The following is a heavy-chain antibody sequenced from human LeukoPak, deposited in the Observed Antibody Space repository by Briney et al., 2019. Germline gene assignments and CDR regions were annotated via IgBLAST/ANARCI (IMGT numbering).Heavy chain of an antibody. CDR3: ARARDHYDYVWGSYRYSYFDY. D-gene: IGHD3-16*02. V-gene: IGHV3-33*01. CDR1: GFTFSSYG. Sequence: GRSLRLSCAASGFTFSSYGMHWVRQAPGKGLEWVAVIWYDGGNKYYADSVKGRFTISRDNSKNTLYLQMNSLRAEDTVVYYCARARDHYDYVWGSYRYSYFDYWGQGTLVTVSS. CDR2: IWYDGGNK. J-gene: IGHJ4*02.